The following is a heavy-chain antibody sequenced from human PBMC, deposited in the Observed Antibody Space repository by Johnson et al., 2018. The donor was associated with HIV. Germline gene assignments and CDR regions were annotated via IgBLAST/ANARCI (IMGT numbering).Heavy chain of an antibody. CDR3: ARDSASGQQLVNSDAFDI. CDR1: GFNFDIYD. D-gene: IGHD6-13*01. Sequence: VQLVESGGGVVRPGGSLRLSCAASGFNFDIYDMDWVRQAPGKGLEWVSGITWNGGNTAYVDSVKGRLTISRDNAKNSLYLQMNSLRVEDTALYYCARDSASGQQLVNSDAFDIWGQGTMVTVSS. CDR2: ITWNGGNT. V-gene: IGHV3-20*04. J-gene: IGHJ3*02.